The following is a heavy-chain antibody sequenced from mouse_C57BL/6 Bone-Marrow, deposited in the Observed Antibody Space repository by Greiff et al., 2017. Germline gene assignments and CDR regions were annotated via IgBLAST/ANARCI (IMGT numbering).Heavy chain of an antibody. CDR3: AKGIIGTTVNYSMDY. J-gene: IGHJ4*01. Sequence: QVQLQQPGAELVRPGSSVKLSCKASGYTFTSYWMDWVKQRPGQGLEWIGNIYPSDSETHYNQKFKDKATLTVDKSSSTAYMQLSSLTSEDSAVYYGAKGIIGTTVNYSMDYWGQGTSVTVSS. CDR1: GYTFTSYW. V-gene: IGHV1-61*01. CDR2: IYPSDSET. D-gene: IGHD1-1*01.